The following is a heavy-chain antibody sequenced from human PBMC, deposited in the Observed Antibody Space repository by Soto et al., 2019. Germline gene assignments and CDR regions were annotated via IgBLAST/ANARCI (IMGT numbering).Heavy chain of an antibody. CDR2: INHSGST. J-gene: IGHJ5*02. V-gene: IGHV4-34*01. CDR3: ERGRVRYRSSYNCFDT. CDR1: GGSFSGYY. Sequence: PSETLSLTCAVYGGSFSGYYWSWIRQPPGKGLEWIGEINHSGSTNYNPSLKSRVTISVDTSKNQFSLKLSSVTATDTAVYYCERGRVRYRSSYNCFDTWGQGTLVTVSS. D-gene: IGHD6-6*01.